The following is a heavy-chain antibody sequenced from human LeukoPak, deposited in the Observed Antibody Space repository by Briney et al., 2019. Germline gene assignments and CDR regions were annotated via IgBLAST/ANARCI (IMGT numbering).Heavy chain of an antibody. Sequence: GGSLRLSCAAFGFTFSSYSMNWVRQAPGKGLEWVSSISSSSSYIYYADSVKGRFTISRDNAKNSLYLQMNSLRAEDTAVYYCASSAGSLALDYWGQGTLVTVSS. J-gene: IGHJ4*02. CDR1: GFTFSSYS. V-gene: IGHV3-21*01. D-gene: IGHD1-26*01. CDR2: ISSSSSYI. CDR3: ASSAGSLALDY.